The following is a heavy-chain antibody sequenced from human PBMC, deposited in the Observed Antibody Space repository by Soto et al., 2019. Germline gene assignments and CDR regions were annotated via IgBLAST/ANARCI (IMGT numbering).Heavy chain of an antibody. J-gene: IGHJ3*02. CDR1: GGTFSNFA. D-gene: IGHD4-4*01. CDR2: IIPLFNVA. CDR3: AASGRHDVGYDYKDTEGLDI. V-gene: IGHV1-69*01. Sequence: QVQLVQSGPEVKKPGSSVKVSCEASGGTFSNFAVNWVRQAPGQGLEWVGGIIPLFNVAKYAQKFEGRVTIVADDSTSTAYMDLSSLRSDDTAVYYCAASGRHDVGYDYKDTEGLDIRGQGTMVTVSS.